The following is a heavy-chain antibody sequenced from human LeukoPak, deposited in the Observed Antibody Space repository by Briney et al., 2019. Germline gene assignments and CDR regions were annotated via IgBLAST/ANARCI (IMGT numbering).Heavy chain of an antibody. D-gene: IGHD2-15*01. CDR2: FSGSGGST. Sequence: HSGGSLRLSCAASGFTFSSYAMSWVRQAPGKGLEWASAFSGSGGSTFYAVSVKGRLTLSRDNSKNTQSLQMNSLRAEDTAVYYCFGYCSGGNCYSGGYWGQGTLVTVSS. CDR1: GFTFSSYA. CDR3: FGYCSGGNCYSGGY. J-gene: IGHJ4*02. V-gene: IGHV3-23*01.